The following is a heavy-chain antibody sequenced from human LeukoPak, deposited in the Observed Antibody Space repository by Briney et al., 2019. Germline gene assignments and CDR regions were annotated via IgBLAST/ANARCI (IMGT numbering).Heavy chain of an antibody. CDR2: IYYSGST. J-gene: IGHJ5*02. Sequence: PSETLSLTCTVSGGSISSSSYYWGWIRQPPGKGLEWIGSIYYSGSTYYNPSLKRRVTMSVDTSKNQFSLKLISVTATDTAVYYCARRAYYDYVWGRFDPWGQGTLVTVSS. CDR3: ARRAYYDYVWGRFDP. D-gene: IGHD3-16*01. V-gene: IGHV4-39*07. CDR1: GGSISSSSYY.